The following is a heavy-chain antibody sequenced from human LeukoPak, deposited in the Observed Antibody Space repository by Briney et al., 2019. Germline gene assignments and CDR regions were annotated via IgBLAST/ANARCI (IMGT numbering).Heavy chain of an antibody. D-gene: IGHD6-6*01. CDR2: IHYSGST. J-gene: IGHJ6*03. CDR3: ARESSSSRYFVDV. V-gene: IGHV4-39*07. CDR1: GGSTRTSTSY. Sequence: PSETLSLTCSVSGGSTRTSTSYWGWVRQPPGKGLEWIGSIHYSGSTYKNPSLKSRVTISMDTSGSQFSLKVTSLTAADSAVYFCARESSSSRYFVDVWGRGTTVTVSS.